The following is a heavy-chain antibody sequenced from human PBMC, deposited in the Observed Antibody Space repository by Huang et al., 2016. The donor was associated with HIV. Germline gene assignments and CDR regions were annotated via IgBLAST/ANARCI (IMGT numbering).Heavy chain of an antibody. D-gene: IGHD3-22*01. CDR3: SKVGSYHHDSGADFNV. J-gene: IGHJ3*01. CDR2: ISGSGDAT. V-gene: IGHV3-23*01. Sequence: APGKGLEWVSVISGSGDATDRADSVKGRFTISRDNSKNMVFLEMNRLTVEDTAVYYCSKVGSYHHDSGADFNVWGRGTTVTVSS.